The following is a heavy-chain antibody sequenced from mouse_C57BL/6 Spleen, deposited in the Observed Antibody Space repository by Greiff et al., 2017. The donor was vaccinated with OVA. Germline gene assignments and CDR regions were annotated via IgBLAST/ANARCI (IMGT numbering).Heavy chain of an antibody. Sequence: EVKLQESGPGLVKPSQSLSLTCSVTGYSITSGYYWNWIRQFPGNKLEWMGYLRYDGSNNYNPSLKNRISITRDPSTNQFFLKLKSVTTENTAPYDCARERGYDDVYYAMGCWGQGTSVTVSS. D-gene: IGHD2-2*01. J-gene: IGHJ4*01. CDR1: GYSITSGYY. CDR2: LRYDGSN. CDR3: ARERGYDDVYYAMGC. V-gene: IGHV3-6*01.